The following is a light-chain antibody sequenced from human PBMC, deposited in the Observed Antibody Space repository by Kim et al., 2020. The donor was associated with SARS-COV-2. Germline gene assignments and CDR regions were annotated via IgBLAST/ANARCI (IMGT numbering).Light chain of an antibody. J-gene: IGLJ3*02. CDR2: DVS. V-gene: IGLV2-11*01. Sequence: HSATISCPGTSSDVFVYNSVSWYHQPPRTAPILMIYDVSKRPSGVPDRFSGSKSGNPASLTISGLRAEDEADYYCCSYAGSYTWVFGGGTKVTVL. CDR3: CSYAGSYTWV. CDR1: SSDVFVYNS.